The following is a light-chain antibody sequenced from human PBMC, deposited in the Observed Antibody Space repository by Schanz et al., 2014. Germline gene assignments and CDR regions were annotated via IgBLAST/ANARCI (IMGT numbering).Light chain of an antibody. V-gene: IGLV1-40*01. J-gene: IGLJ3*02. CDR3: QSYDSSLSGAWV. Sequence: QSVLTQPPSASGAPGQRVTISCTGSSSNIGAGYDVHWYQQFPGTAPKVLIYGNNNRPSGVPDRFSGSKSGTSASLAITGLQADDEADYYCQSYDSSLSGAWVFGGGTKLTVL. CDR1: SSNIGAGYD. CDR2: GNN.